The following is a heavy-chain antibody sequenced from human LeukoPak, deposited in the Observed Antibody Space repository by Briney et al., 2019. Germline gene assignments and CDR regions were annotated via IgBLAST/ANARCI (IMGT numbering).Heavy chain of an antibody. CDR2: MNPNSGNT. CDR1: GYTFTSYD. CDR3: ARVNEYNWFDP. J-gene: IGHJ5*02. V-gene: IGHV1-8*01. Sequence: ASVKVSCKASGYTFTSYDINWVRQATGQGLEWMGWMNPNSGNTSYAQKFQGRVTMTRNTSISTAYMELSSLRSEDTAVYYCARVNEYNWFDPWGQGTLVTVSS. D-gene: IGHD1-1*01.